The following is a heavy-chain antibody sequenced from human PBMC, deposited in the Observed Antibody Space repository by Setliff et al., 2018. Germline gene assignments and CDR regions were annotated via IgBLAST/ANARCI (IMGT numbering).Heavy chain of an antibody. CDR3: AKEAANYYYYMDV. D-gene: IGHD2-15*01. CDR2: IWYDGSNK. V-gene: IGHV3-33*06. J-gene: IGHJ6*03. CDR1: GFTFSSYG. Sequence: GGSLRLSCAASGFTFSSYGMHWVRQAPGKGLEWVAVIWYDGSNKYYADSVKGRFTITRDNSKNTLYRQMNSLRAEYTAVYYCAKEAANYYYYMDVWGKGTTVTVSS.